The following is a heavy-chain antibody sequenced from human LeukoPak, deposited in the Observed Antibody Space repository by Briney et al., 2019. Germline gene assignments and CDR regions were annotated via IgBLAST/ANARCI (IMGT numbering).Heavy chain of an antibody. J-gene: IGHJ3*02. Sequence: GRSLRLSCAASGFTFSSYAMHWVRQAPGKGLEWVAVISYDGSNKYYADSVKGRFTISRDNSKNTLYLQMNSLRAEDTAVYYCGRLPDSRTEAVDIWGQGTVVTVSS. D-gene: IGHD3-22*01. CDR1: GFTFSSYA. V-gene: IGHV3-30-3*01. CDR2: ISYDGSNK. CDR3: GRLPDSRTEAVDI.